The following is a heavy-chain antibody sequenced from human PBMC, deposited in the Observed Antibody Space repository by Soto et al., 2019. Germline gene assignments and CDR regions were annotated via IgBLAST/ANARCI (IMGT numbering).Heavy chain of an antibody. CDR2: INFVESTT. CDR3: VTGGRTAGHVYHFDD. D-gene: IGHD3-16*01. CDR1: DSPSSNSW. V-gene: IGHV3-74*01. Sequence: EVQLVESGGGLFQPGGSLRFSCEASDSPSSNSWWNGFGNAPGKGLLWFSRINFVESTTTYADSVQGRFTISRDNAKNTLYLQLNSLRAEDTAIYYCVTGGRTAGHVYHFDDWGQGALVTVSS. J-gene: IGHJ4*02.